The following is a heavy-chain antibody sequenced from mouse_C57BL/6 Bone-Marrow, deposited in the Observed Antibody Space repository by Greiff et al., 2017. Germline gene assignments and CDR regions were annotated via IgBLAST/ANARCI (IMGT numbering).Heavy chain of an antibody. CDR3: AKKRNYDYAMDY. V-gene: IGHV1-82*01. J-gene: IGHJ4*01. D-gene: IGHD1-1*02. Sequence: VQLQQSGPELVKPGASVKISCKASGYAFRSSWMNWVKQRPGKGLEWIGRIYPGDGDTNYNGKFKGKATLTADKSSSTAYMQLSSLTSEDSAVYFCAKKRNYDYAMDYWGQGTSVTVSS. CDR1: GYAFRSSW. CDR2: IYPGDGDT.